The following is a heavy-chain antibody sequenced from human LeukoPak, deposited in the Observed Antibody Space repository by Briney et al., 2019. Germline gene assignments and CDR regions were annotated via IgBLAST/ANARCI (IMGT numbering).Heavy chain of an antibody. CDR1: GGSISSGGYY. V-gene: IGHV4-31*03. CDR3: ARDRSGYCSSSSCYELDY. Sequence: SETLSLTCTVSGGSISSGGYYWSWIRQQPGKGLEWIWYIYYSGSTYYNPSLKSRVTISVDTSKNQFSLKLSSVTAADTAVYYCARDRSGYCSSSSCYELDYWGQGTLVTVSS. D-gene: IGHD2-2*01. J-gene: IGHJ4*02. CDR2: IYYSGST.